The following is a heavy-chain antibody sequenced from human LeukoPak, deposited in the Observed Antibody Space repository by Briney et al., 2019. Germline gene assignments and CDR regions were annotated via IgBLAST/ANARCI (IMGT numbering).Heavy chain of an antibody. V-gene: IGHV1-18*01. D-gene: IGHD3-22*01. CDR3: AREEYYYDSSGRQNYYYYYMDV. J-gene: IGHJ6*03. CDR1: GYTFTSYG. Sequence: ASVKVSCKASGYTFTSYGISWVRQAPGQGLEWMGWISGYNGETNYAQKFQDRVTMTTDTSTSTAYMELRSLRSDDTAVYYCAREEYYYDSSGRQNYYYYYMDVWGKGTTVTISS. CDR2: ISGYNGET.